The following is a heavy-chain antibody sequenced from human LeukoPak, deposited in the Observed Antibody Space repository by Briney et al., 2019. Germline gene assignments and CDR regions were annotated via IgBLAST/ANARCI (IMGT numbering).Heavy chain of an antibody. D-gene: IGHD4/OR15-4a*01. CDR2: IKQDGSEK. Sequence: GGSLRLSCAASGFTFSTYWMSWVRQAPGKGLEWVATIKQDGSEKYCVDSGKGRFTISRDNAKNSLYLQMNSLRAEDTAVYYCARDVFANVPASFDYWGQGTLVTVSS. V-gene: IGHV3-7*01. CDR1: GFTFSTYW. J-gene: IGHJ4*02. CDR3: ARDVFANVPASFDY.